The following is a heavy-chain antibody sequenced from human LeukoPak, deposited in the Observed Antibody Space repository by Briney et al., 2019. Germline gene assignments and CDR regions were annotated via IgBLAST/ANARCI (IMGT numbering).Heavy chain of an antibody. CDR3: ARGDCSGGSCYLSLTTIDY. Sequence: GGSLRLSCAASGFTFSSYSMNWVRQAPGKGLEWLSYISSSSSTIYYAGSVKGRFTISRDNAKNSLYLQMNSLRAEDTAVYYCARGDCSGGSCYLSLTTIDYWGQGTLATVSS. CDR2: ISSSSSTI. J-gene: IGHJ4*02. D-gene: IGHD2-15*01. CDR1: GFTFSSYS. V-gene: IGHV3-48*01.